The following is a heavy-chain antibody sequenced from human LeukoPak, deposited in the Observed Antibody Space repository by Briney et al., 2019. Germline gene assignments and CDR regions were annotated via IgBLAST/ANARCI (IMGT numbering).Heavy chain of an antibody. Sequence: PGGSLRLSCAASGFTFSSYAMHWVRQAPGKGLEWVAVISYDGSNKYYADSVKGRFTISRDNSKNTLYLQMNSLRAEDTAVYYCARALLRLAPYYFDYWGQGTLVTVSS. J-gene: IGHJ4*02. CDR2: ISYDGSNK. V-gene: IGHV3-30*04. CDR1: GFTFSSYA. D-gene: IGHD3-16*01. CDR3: ARALLRLAPYYFDY.